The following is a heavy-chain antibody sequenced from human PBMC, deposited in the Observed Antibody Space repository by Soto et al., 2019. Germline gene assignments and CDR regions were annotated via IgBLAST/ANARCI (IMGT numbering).Heavy chain of an antibody. CDR3: AKDPARIQLWSTGDY. V-gene: IGHV3-23*01. Sequence: GGSLRLSCAASGFTFSSYAMSWVRQAPGKGLEWVSAISGSGGSTYYADSVKGRFTISRDNSKNTLYLQMNSLRAEDTAVYYCAKDPARIQLWSTGDYWGQGTLVTVSS. J-gene: IGHJ4*02. CDR2: ISGSGGST. D-gene: IGHD5-18*01. CDR1: GFTFSSYA.